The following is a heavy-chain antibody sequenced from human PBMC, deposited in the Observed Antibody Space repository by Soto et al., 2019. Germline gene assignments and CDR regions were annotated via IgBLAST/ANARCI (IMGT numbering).Heavy chain of an antibody. CDR1: GFTFNSYG. CDR2: ISVGGGST. CDR3: AKGYCSGGSCYWYFDL. V-gene: IGHV3-23*01. J-gene: IGHJ2*01. Sequence: EVQLSESGGGLVQPGGSLRLSCAASGFTFNSYGMHWVRQAPGKGLEWVSGISVGGGSTYYADSVKGRFTISRDNSKNTRHLQMNSLGAEDTAVYYCAKGYCSGGSCYWYFDLWGRGTLVTVSS. D-gene: IGHD2-15*01.